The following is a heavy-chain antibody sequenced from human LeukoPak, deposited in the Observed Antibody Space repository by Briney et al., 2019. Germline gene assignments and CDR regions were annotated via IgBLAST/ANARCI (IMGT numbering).Heavy chain of an antibody. V-gene: IGHV1-69*05. CDR3: ARGRLRGSYYYYYMDV. CDR1: GGTFSSYA. J-gene: IGHJ6*03. CDR2: IIPIFGTA. Sequence: SVKVSCKASGGTFSSYAISWVRQAPGQGLEWMGGIIPIFGTANYAQKFQGRVTITTDESTSTAYMELSSLRSEDTAVYYCARGRLRGSYYYYYMDVWGKGTTVTVSS. D-gene: IGHD4-17*01.